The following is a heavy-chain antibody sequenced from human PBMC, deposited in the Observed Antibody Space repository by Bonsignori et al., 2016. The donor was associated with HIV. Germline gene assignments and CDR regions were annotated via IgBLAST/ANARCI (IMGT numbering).Heavy chain of an antibody. CDR1: GYSISSGYF. J-gene: IGHJ5*02. Sequence: QVQLQESGPGLVKPSETLSLTCTVSGYSISSGYFWGWIRQPPGKGLEWIGSIYHSGNTYYNPSLKSRVTMSVDTSKNQFSLKLRSVTAADTAVYYCARGPPGSWANWFDPWGQGNPGHRLL. CDR2: IYHSGNT. V-gene: IGHV4-38-2*02. CDR3: ARGPPGSWANWFDP. D-gene: IGHD3-10*01.